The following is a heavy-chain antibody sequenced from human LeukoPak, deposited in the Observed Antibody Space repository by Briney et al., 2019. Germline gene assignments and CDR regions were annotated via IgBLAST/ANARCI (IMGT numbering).Heavy chain of an antibody. V-gene: IGHV1-18*01. CDR2: ISAYNGNT. CDR1: GYTFTSYG. J-gene: IGHJ4*02. CDR3: ARGVSYVWGSYRLPLDY. Sequence: GASVKVSCKASGYTFTSYGISWVRQAPGQGLEWMGWISAYNGNTNYAQKLQGRVTMTTDTSTSTAYMELRSLRSDDTAVYYCARGVSYVWGSYRLPLDYWGQGTLVTVSS. D-gene: IGHD3-16*02.